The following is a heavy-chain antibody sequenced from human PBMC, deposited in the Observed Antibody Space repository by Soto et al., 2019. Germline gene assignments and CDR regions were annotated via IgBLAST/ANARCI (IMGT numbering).Heavy chain of an antibody. J-gene: IGHJ6*02. D-gene: IGHD3-10*01. V-gene: IGHV1-69*01. CDR2: VSPPFRTS. Sequence: QVQLVQSGAEVKKPGSSVKVSCKTSGVSFNNNGIGWVRQAPGHGLEWMGGVSPPFRTSNYARKFQGRISDTADASTGTGHMELRRLTSEETAQYYCARVLYYGSGSYSPYGMDVWGQGTTVTVSS. CDR1: GVSFNNNG. CDR3: ARVLYYGSGSYSPYGMDV.